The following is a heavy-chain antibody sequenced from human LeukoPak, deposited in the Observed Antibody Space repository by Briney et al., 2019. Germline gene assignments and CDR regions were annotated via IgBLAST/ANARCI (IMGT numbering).Heavy chain of an antibody. D-gene: IGHD4-23*01. V-gene: IGHV3-23*01. CDR1: GFTFSSYA. CDR2: ISGSGDNT. CDR3: ATDKGPYGGNPESFHY. Sequence: PGGSLRLSCAASGFTFSSYAMSWVRQAPGKGLEWASGISGSGDNTYYADSVKGRFTISRDNSKNTLYLQMNSLRAGDTAVYYCATDKGPYGGNPESFHYWGQGTLVTVSS. J-gene: IGHJ4*02.